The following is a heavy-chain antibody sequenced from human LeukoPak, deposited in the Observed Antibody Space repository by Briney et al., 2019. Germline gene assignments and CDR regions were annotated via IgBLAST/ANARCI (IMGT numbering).Heavy chain of an antibody. CDR1: GGSISSSSYY. Sequence: KPSETLSLTCTVSGGSISSSSYYWGWIRQPPGKGLEWIGSIYYSGSTYYNPSLKSRVTISVDTSKNQFSLKLSSVTAADTAVYYCARYAPLLGPDYWGQGTLVTVSS. CDR3: ARYAPLLGPDY. J-gene: IGHJ4*02. CDR2: IYYSGST. V-gene: IGHV4-39*07. D-gene: IGHD3-10*01.